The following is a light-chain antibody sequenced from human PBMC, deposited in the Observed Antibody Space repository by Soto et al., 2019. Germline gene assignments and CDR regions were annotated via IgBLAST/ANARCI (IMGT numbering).Light chain of an antibody. Sequence: QAVLTQPPSASGTPGQRVTISCSGSSSNIGSNPVNWYQQLPGTAPKLLIYRNNQWPSGVPDRFSGSKSGSSASLAISGLQSEDEADYYCAAWDDSLNVPVFGGGTKLTVL. CDR1: SSNIGSNP. J-gene: IGLJ2*01. V-gene: IGLV1-44*01. CDR3: AAWDDSLNVPV. CDR2: RNN.